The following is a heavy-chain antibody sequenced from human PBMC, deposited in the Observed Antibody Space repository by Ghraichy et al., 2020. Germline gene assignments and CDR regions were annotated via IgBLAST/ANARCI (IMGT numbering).Heavy chain of an antibody. Sequence: GGSLRLSCAASGFTFNTYWMHWVRQAPGKGLVWVSRINSDGNSTTYADSVKGRFSISRDNAKNTLYLQMNSLRADDTARYYCARGSYYDFWSGYSPSYYYYYGMDLWGQGTTVTVSS. D-gene: IGHD3-3*01. CDR2: INSDGNST. J-gene: IGHJ6*02. V-gene: IGHV3-74*03. CDR1: GFTFNTYW. CDR3: ARGSYYDFWSGYSPSYYYYYGMDL.